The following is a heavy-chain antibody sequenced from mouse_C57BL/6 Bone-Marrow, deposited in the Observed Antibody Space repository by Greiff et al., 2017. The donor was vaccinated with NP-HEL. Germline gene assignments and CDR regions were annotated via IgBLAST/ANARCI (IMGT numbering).Heavy chain of an antibody. D-gene: IGHD2-4*01. CDR2: ISYDGSN. V-gene: IGHV3-6*01. J-gene: IGHJ3*01. Sequence: EVKLVESGPGLVKPSQSLSLTCSVTGYSITSGYYWNWIRQFPGNKLEWMGYISYDGSNNYNPSLKNRISITRDTSKNQFFLKLNSVTTEDTATYYCARGYDYDGGSAWFAYWGQGTLVTVSA. CDR3: ARGYDYDGGSAWFAY. CDR1: GYSITSGYY.